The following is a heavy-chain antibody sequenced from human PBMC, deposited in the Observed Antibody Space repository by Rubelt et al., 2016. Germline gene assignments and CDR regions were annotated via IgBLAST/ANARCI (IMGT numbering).Heavy chain of an antibody. D-gene: IGHD5-12*01. CDR3: ARSYSGYDLAFGY. J-gene: IGHJ4*02. CDR1: GGSFSGYY. CDR2: INHSGST. Sequence: QVQLQQWGAGLLKPSETLSLTCAVYGGSFSGYYWSWIRQPPGKGLEWIGEINHSGSTNYNPSLRGRVTISVDTSKNRFSRKRSSVTAADTAVYYCARSYSGYDLAFGYWGQGTLVTVSS. V-gene: IGHV4-34*01.